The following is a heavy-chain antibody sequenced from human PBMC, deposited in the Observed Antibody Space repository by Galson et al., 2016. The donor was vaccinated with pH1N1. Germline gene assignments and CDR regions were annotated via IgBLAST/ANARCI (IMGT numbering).Heavy chain of an antibody. Sequence: SLRLSCAASGFIVSRNYVSWVRQAPGKGLGWVSVISAGEITYYTDSVKGRFTISRDNSKNTVYLQMNSLRAEDTAVYYCARDSYCAREVCYDPPLWGQGTLVTVSS. J-gene: IGHJ4*02. D-gene: IGHD2-8*02. CDR2: ISAGEIT. CDR1: GFIVSRNY. CDR3: ARDSYCAREVCYDPPL. V-gene: IGHV3-66*01.